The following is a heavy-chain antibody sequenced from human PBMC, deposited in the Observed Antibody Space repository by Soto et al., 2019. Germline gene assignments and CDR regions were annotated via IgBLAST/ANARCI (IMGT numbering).Heavy chain of an antibody. V-gene: IGHV1-18*01. D-gene: IGHD3-22*01. Sequence: ASVKVSCKASGYTLSSYGINWVRQAPGQGLEWLGWVSPYDGYTNYAQILQGRVSMTTDTSTKTAYMEVRSLRSDDTAVYYCARGGYYDSSGSRHYFYYGMNVWG. J-gene: IGHJ6*02. CDR1: GYTLSSYG. CDR2: VSPYDGYT. CDR3: ARGGYYDSSGSRHYFYYGMNV.